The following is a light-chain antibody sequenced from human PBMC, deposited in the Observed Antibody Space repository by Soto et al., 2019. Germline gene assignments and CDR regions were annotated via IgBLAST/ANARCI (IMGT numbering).Light chain of an antibody. CDR2: GAS. V-gene: IGKV3-20*01. CDR3: QQYGGSPLYT. J-gene: IGKJ2*01. Sequence: EIVLTQSPDTLSFSPGERATLSCRASQSVSSTFLAWYQQKPGQAPRLLIYGASNRATGIPDRFSGGGSGTAFTLTISRLEPEDFAVYYCQQYGGSPLYTFGQGTKVEIK. CDR1: QSVSSTF.